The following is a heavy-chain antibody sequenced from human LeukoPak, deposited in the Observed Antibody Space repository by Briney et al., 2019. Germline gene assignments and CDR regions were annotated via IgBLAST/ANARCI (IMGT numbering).Heavy chain of an antibody. J-gene: IGHJ4*02. Sequence: GGSPRLSCAAPGFTFSNYWMSWVRQAPGKGLEWVANIKDFGSEKYYVDSVKGRFTISRDNAKNSLYLQMNSLRAEDTALYYCVRTRVVVTAYFDYWGQGTLVTVSS. CDR2: IKDFGSEK. V-gene: IGHV3-7*01. D-gene: IGHD2-21*02. CDR3: VRTRVVVTAYFDY. CDR1: GFTFSNYW.